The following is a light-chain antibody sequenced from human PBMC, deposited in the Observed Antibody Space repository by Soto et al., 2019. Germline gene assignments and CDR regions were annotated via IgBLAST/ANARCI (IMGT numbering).Light chain of an antibody. J-gene: IGLJ2*01. V-gene: IGLV9-49*01. CDR2: VGTGGIVG. CDR3: GADHGSGSNFVFVV. CDR1: SGYSNYK. Sequence: QSVLTQPPSASASLGASVTLTCTLSSGYSNYKVDWYQQRPGKGPRFVMRVGTGGIVGSKGDGIPDRFSVLGSGLNRYLTINNIQEEDESDYHCGADHGSGSNFVFVVFGGGTKLTVL.